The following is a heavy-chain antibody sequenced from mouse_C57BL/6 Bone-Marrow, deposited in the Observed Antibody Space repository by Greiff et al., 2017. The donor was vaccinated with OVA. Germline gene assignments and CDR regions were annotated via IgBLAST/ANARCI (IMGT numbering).Heavy chain of an antibody. CDR2: IDPENGDT. Sequence: VQLQQSGAELVRPGASVKLSCTASGFNITDDYMHWVKQRPEQGLEWIGWIDPENGDTEYASKFQGKATITADTSSNTAYLQLSSLTSEDTAVYYCTTTPYAMDYWGQGTSVTVSS. J-gene: IGHJ4*01. V-gene: IGHV14-4*01. CDR3: TTTPYAMDY. CDR1: GFNITDDY.